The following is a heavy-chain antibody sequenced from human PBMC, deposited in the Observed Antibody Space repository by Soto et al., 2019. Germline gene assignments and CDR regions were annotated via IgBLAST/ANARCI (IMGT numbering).Heavy chain of an antibody. CDR3: ARRYGYSFDY. CDR1: GGSISSSSHY. V-gene: IGHV4-61*05. J-gene: IGHJ4*02. D-gene: IGHD1-1*01. CDR2: IYYSGNT. Sequence: SETLSLTCTVSGGSISSSSHYWGWIRQPPGKGLECIGNIYYSGNTNYNPSLKSRVTISVDTSKNQFSLKLSSVTAADTAVYYCARRYGYSFDYWGQGTLVTVSS.